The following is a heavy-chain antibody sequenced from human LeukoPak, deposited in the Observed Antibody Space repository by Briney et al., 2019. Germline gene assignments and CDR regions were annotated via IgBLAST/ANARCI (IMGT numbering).Heavy chain of an antibody. V-gene: IGHV4-39*01. CDR1: GGSISSSSYY. CDR3: ASTVPGFDY. Sequence: SETLSLTCTVSGGSISSSSYYWGWIRQPPGKGLEWIGSIYYSGSTYYNPSLKSRVTISVDTSKNQFSLKLSSVTAADTAVYYCASTVPGFDYWGQGTLVTVSS. CDR2: IYYSGST. D-gene: IGHD2-2*01. J-gene: IGHJ4*02.